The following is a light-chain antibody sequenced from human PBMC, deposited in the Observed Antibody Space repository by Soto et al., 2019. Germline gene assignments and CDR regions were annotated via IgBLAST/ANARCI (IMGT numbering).Light chain of an antibody. CDR2: EVT. CDR1: SGDVGAYNY. CDR3: SSYTSSSTLV. J-gene: IGLJ3*02. Sequence: QSALTQPASVSGSPGQSITISCTGTSGDVGAYNYVSWYRQHPGKAPKLMIYEVTNRPSGVSNRFSGSKSGSTASLTISGLQAEDEADYYCSSYTSSSTLVFGGGTKVTVL. V-gene: IGLV2-14*01.